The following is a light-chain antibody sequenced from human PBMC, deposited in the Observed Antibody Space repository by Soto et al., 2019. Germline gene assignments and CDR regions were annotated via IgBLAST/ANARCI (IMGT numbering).Light chain of an antibody. V-gene: IGKV1-5*03. CDR2: RAS. CDR3: QHYGSYSEA. Sequence: DIQMTQSPSTLSGSVGDRFTITCRASQTISSWLAWYQQKPGKAPRLLIYRASTLKSGVPSRFSGSGSGTEFTLTISSLQPDDFAAYYCQHYGSYSEAFGQGTKVDIK. CDR1: QTISSW. J-gene: IGKJ1*01.